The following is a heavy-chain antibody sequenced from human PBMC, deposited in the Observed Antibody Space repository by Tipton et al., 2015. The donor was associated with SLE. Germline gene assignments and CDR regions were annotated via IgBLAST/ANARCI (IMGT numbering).Heavy chain of an antibody. CDR2: IYYSGST. Sequence: TLSLTCTVSGGSISSYYWSWIRQHPGKGLEWIGYIYYSGSTNYNPSLKSRVTISVDTSKNQFSLKLSSVAAADTAVYYCARHRAYSDYDLFYFDYWGQGTLVTVSS. D-gene: IGHD5-12*01. CDR3: ARHRAYSDYDLFYFDY. V-gene: IGHV4-59*08. J-gene: IGHJ4*02. CDR1: GGSISSYY.